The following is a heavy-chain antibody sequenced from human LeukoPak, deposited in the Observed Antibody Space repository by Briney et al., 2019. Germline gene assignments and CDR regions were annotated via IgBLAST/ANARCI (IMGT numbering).Heavy chain of an antibody. Sequence: SQTLSLTCAVSGGSISSGGYSWSWIRQPPGKGLEWIGYIRYSGSANYNPSLRSRVTISIDTSKNQFSLKLSSVTAADTAVYHCARLVYDSRGYYFDYWGQGTLVTVSS. CDR1: GGSISSGGYS. D-gene: IGHD3-22*01. CDR3: ARLVYDSRGYYFDY. V-gene: IGHV4-30-4*07. J-gene: IGHJ4*02. CDR2: IRYSGSA.